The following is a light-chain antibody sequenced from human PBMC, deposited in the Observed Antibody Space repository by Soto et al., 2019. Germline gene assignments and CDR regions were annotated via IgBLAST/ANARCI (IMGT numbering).Light chain of an antibody. Sequence: QSVLTQPASVSGSPGLWITISCTGTSSDVGAYNFVSWYQQHPDKAPKLMIFDVSNRPSGVSNRFSGSKSGNTASLTISGLQSEDEAEYYCGSYTTSSNYVFGTGTKVTVL. V-gene: IGLV2-14*03. CDR1: SSDVGAYNF. CDR3: GSYTTSSNYV. J-gene: IGLJ1*01. CDR2: DVS.